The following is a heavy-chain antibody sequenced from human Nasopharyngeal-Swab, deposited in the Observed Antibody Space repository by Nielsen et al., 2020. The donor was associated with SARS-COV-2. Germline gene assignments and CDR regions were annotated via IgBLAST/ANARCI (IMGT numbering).Heavy chain of an antibody. Sequence: WIRQPPGKGLEWIGYIYYSGSTNYNPSLKSRVTISVDTSKNQFSLKLSSVTAADTAVYYCARDLRGYDILTGYHHYYYYMDVWGKGTTVTVSS. CDR3: ARDLRGYDILTGYHHYYYYMDV. V-gene: IGHV4-59*01. CDR2: IYYSGST. J-gene: IGHJ6*03. D-gene: IGHD3-9*01.